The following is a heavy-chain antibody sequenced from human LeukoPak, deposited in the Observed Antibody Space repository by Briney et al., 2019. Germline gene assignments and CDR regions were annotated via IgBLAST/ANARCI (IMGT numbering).Heavy chain of an antibody. CDR1: GFTFSSYG. Sequence: GGSLRLSCAASGFTFSSYGMHWVRQVPGKGLEWVALIWYDGSNKYYADSVKGRFTISRDNSKNTLYLQMNSLRGEDTAVYYCAKGKYSSGGVPDYWGQGTLVTVSS. D-gene: IGHD6-19*01. CDR3: AKGKYSSGGVPDY. V-gene: IGHV3-33*06. J-gene: IGHJ4*02. CDR2: IWYDGSNK.